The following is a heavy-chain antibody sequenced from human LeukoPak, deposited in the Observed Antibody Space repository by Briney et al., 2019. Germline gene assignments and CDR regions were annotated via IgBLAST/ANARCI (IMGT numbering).Heavy chain of an antibody. CDR3: ARQVAYTSGRTFDF. J-gene: IGHJ4*02. CDR1: GYTFTSYW. CDR2: IYPGDSDS. D-gene: IGHD6-19*01. Sequence: GESLKISCKGSGYTFTSYWIGWVRQMPGIGLEWMGIIYPGDSDSRYSPSFQGQVTISADKSISTTYLQWSSLKASDTAMYYCARQVAYTSGRTFDFWGQGTLVTVSS. V-gene: IGHV5-51*01.